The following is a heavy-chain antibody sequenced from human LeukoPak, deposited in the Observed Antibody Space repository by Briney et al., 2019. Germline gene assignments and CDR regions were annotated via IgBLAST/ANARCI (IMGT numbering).Heavy chain of an antibody. V-gene: IGHV3-7*01. J-gene: IGHJ4*02. CDR2: TKPDGSAE. Sequence: PGGSLRLSCAASGFTFRNYWMSWVRQAPGKGLEWVANTKPDGSAEYYADSVRGRFTISRDNAKNSLYLQMNSLRAEDTAVYYCASQYYYGSGSYYRYYFDYWGQGTLVTVSS. CDR3: ASQYYYGSGSYYRYYFDY. D-gene: IGHD3-10*01. CDR1: GFTFRNYW.